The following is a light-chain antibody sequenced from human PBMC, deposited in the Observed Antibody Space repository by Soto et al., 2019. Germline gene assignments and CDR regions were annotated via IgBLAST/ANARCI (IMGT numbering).Light chain of an antibody. V-gene: IGKV3-11*01. CDR3: QVRDVWPT. CDR1: QSVSTS. J-gene: IGKJ1*01. CDR2: DAS. Sequence: EIVLTQSPATPSLSPGERAALSSRASQSVSTSLASYQHKPGQAPRLIIYDASKRAPGIPARFSGSGSGTDFTLTISSPEPEDFAVYYCQVRDVWPTFGQGTKVDIK.